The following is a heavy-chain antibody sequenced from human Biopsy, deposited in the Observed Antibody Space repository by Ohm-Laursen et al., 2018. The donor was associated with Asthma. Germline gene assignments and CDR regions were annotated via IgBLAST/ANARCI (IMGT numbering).Heavy chain of an antibody. CDR1: GFVFRSFG. CDR3: AKRRGYSGHDNDY. Sequence: SLRLSCSASGFVFRSFGMHWVRQAPGKGLEWVAVISYDGNHKFYEDSVKGRFTISRDNSKNTLYLQMNSLRTEDTAVYYCAKRRGYSGHDNDYWGQGTLVIVSS. J-gene: IGHJ4*02. D-gene: IGHD5-12*01. V-gene: IGHV3-30*18. CDR2: ISYDGNHK.